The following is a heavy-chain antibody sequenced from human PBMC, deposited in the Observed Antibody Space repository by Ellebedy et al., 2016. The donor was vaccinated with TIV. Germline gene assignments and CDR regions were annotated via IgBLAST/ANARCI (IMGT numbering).Heavy chain of an antibody. D-gene: IGHD3-22*01. CDR2: INGGDGNT. CDR1: GYTFSNYA. J-gene: IGHJ4*02. V-gene: IGHV1-3*01. Sequence: AASVKVSCKASGYTFSNYAIHWLRQAPGQRLEWLGCINGGDGNTKYSQKFQDRVTITRDTSATTAYMELSSLTAEDTAVFYCTRGHYDNSGFLRIDFDYWGQGTLVTVSS. CDR3: TRGHYDNSGFLRIDFDY.